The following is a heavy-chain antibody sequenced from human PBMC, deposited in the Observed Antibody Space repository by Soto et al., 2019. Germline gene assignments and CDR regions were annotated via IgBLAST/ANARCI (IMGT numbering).Heavy chain of an antibody. D-gene: IGHD3-9*01. V-gene: IGHV3-15*01. CDR3: TTEPITVRYFDWLQKPNDY. Sequence: GGSLRLSCAASGFTFSNAWMSWVRQAPGKGLEWVGRIKSKTDGGTTDYAAPVKGRFTISRDDSKNTLYLQMNSLKTEDTAVYYCTTEPITVRYFDWLQKPNDYWGQGTLVTVSS. CDR2: IKSKTDGGTT. J-gene: IGHJ4*02. CDR1: GFTFSNAW.